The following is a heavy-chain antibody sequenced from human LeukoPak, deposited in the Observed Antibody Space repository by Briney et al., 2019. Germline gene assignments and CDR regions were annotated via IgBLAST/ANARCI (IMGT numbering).Heavy chain of an antibody. CDR3: ASQYNWNRIDY. J-gene: IGHJ4*02. Sequence: SETLSLTCTVSGGSISSGDYYWRWLRQPPGKGLEWIGYIYYSGSTYYNPSLKSRVTISVDTSKNQFSLKLSSVTAADTAVYYCASQYNWNRIDYWGQGTLVTVSS. CDR1: GGSISSGDYY. V-gene: IGHV4-30-4*08. D-gene: IGHD1-20*01. CDR2: IYYSGST.